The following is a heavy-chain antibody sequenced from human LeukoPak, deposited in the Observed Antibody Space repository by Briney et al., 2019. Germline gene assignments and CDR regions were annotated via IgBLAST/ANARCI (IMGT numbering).Heavy chain of an antibody. Sequence: PSQTLSLTCTVSGGSISGSSYYWGWIRQPPGRGLEWIGSIYYSGSTYYNPSLKSRVTISINTSKNQFSLKLSSVTAADTAIYYCARGIPAARWYVDLWGRGTLFTVSS. CDR1: GGSISGSSYY. J-gene: IGHJ2*01. CDR3: ARGIPAARWYVDL. CDR2: IYYSGST. V-gene: IGHV4-39*07. D-gene: IGHD6-13*01.